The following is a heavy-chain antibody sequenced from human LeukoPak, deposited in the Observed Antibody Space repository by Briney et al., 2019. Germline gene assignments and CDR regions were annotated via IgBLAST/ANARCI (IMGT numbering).Heavy chain of an antibody. CDR2: ISPNSGGT. CDR1: GYTFTGYY. CDR3: ARNDEYFDWLPSYYYYMDV. J-gene: IGHJ6*03. V-gene: IGHV1-2*02. Sequence: ASVKVSCKASGYTFTGYYMHWVRQAPGQGLEWMGWISPNSGGTNYAQKFQGRVTMTRDTSISTAYMELSRLRSDDTAVYYCARNDEYFDWLPSYYYYMDVWGKGTTVTVSS. D-gene: IGHD3-9*01.